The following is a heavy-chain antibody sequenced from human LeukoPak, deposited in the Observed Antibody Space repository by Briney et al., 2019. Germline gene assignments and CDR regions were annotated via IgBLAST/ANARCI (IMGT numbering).Heavy chain of an antibody. J-gene: IGHJ4*02. CDR3: AKEGTASKPSDLDY. CDR2: IRYDGSNK. D-gene: IGHD1/OR15-1a*01. V-gene: IGHV3-30*02. CDR1: GFTFSSYG. Sequence: GGSLRLSCAASGFTFSSYGMHWVRQAPGKGLEWVAFIRYDGSNKYYADSVKGRFTISRDNSKNTLYLQMNSLRPEDTAVYYCAKEGTASKPSDLDYWGQGTLVTVSS.